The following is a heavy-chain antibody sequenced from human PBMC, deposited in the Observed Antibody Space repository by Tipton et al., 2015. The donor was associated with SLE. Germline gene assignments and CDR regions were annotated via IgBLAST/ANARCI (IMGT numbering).Heavy chain of an antibody. CDR1: GGSISSGSYY. CDR2: IYTSGST. CDR3: ASQYSGSFDAFDI. Sequence: TLSLTCTVSGGSISSGSYYWSWIRQPAGKGLEWIGYIYTSGSTNYNPSLKSRVTISVDTSKNQFSLKLSSVTAADTAVYYCASQYSGSFDAFDIWGQGTMVTVSS. V-gene: IGHV4-61*09. J-gene: IGHJ3*02. D-gene: IGHD1-26*01.